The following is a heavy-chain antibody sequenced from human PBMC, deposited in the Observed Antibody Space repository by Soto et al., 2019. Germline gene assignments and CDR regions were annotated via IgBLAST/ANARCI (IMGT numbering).Heavy chain of an antibody. CDR3: ARDDTYECSGGICSSDAFDI. Sequence: GASVKVSCKASGGTFSSYTISWVRQAPGQGLEWMGRIIPILGIANYAQKFQGRVTITADKSTSTAYMELSSLRSEDTAVYYCARDDTYECSGGICSSDAFDIWGQGTMVTVAS. D-gene: IGHD2-15*01. CDR1: GGTFSSYT. J-gene: IGHJ3*02. CDR2: IIPILGIA. V-gene: IGHV1-69*04.